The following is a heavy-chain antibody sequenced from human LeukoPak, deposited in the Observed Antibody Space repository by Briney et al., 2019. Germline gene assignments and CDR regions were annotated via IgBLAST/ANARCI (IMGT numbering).Heavy chain of an antibody. Sequence: SETLSLTCTVSGGPITSYYWSWIRQPPGKGLEWIGDIYYSGSTNYNPSLKSRVTISVDTSKNQFSLKLSSVTAADTAVYYCARGRFLLAYWGRGTLVTVSS. V-gene: IGHV4-59*01. CDR1: GGPITSYY. J-gene: IGHJ4*02. CDR3: ARGRFLLAY. CDR2: IYYSGST. D-gene: IGHD3-3*02.